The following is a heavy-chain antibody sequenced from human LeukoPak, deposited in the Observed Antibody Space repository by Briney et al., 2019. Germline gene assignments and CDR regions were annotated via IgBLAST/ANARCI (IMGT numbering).Heavy chain of an antibody. CDR2: MNLNSGNT. V-gene: IGHV1-8*01. J-gene: IGHJ6*02. Sequence: ASVKVSCKASGYTFTSYDINWVRQATGQGLEWMGWMNLNSGNTGYAKTFQGRVTMTRNTSISTAYMELSSLRSEDTAVYYWARGAGVAAIEILNYYYYYGMDVWGQGTTVTVSS. D-gene: IGHD2-15*01. CDR3: ARGAGVAAIEILNYYYYYGMDV. CDR1: GYTFTSYD.